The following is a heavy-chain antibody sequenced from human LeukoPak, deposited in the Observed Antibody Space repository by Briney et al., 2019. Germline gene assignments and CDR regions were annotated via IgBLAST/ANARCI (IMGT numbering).Heavy chain of an antibody. CDR1: GYSFTSYW. J-gene: IGHJ4*02. V-gene: IGHV5-51*01. D-gene: IGHD2-21*02. Sequence: GESLKISCKGSGYSFTSYWIGWVRQMPGKGLEWMGIIYPGDSDTRYSPSFQGQVTISAEKSISTAYLQWSSLKASDTAMYYCARAPYCGGDCYPFDYWGQGTLVTVSS. CDR2: IYPGDSDT. CDR3: ARAPYCGGDCYPFDY.